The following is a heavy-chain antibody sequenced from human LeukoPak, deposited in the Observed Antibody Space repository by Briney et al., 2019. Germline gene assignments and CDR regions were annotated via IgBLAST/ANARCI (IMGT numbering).Heavy chain of an antibody. CDR1: GYTFTGYY. CDR2: INPNSGGT. J-gene: IGHJ5*02. V-gene: IGHV1-2*02. Sequence: GASLKVSCKASGYTFTGYYMHWVRQAPGQGLEWMGWINPNSGGTNYAQKFQGRVTMTRDTSISTAYMELSRLRSDDTAVYYCARTSLLRIAAAVTFDPWGQGTLVTVSS. D-gene: IGHD6-13*01. CDR3: ARTSLLRIAAAVTFDP.